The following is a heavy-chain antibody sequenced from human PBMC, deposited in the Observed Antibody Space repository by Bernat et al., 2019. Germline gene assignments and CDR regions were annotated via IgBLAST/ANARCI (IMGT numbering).Heavy chain of an antibody. Sequence: EVQLAESGGGLIQPGGSLRLSCASSVFSVSSNFMSWVRQTPGRGPEWVTFIYSNGNTYHAATEKGRFSISRDTSNNALYQQMNNLRAGGRDEYDGASTAGGEGGGLIDYWGQGTLVTVSS. V-gene: IGHV3-53*01. CDR3: ASTAGGEGGGLIDY. CDR1: VFSVSSNF. D-gene: IGHD4-23*01. CDR2: IYSNGNT. J-gene: IGHJ4*02.